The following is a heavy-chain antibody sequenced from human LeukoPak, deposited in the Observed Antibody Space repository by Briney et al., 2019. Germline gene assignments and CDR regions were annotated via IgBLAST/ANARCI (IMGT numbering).Heavy chain of an antibody. J-gene: IGHJ4*02. CDR2: ITASGGST. Sequence: PGGSLRLSCAASGFTFSSYAMSWVRQAPGKGLEWVSTITASGGSTYYAVSVKGRFTISRDNSRNTLSLQMNSLRAEDTAVYYCAKAAKSIAAAFDYWGQGALLTVSS. D-gene: IGHD6-13*01. CDR1: GFTFSSYA. V-gene: IGHV3-23*01. CDR3: AKAAKSIAAAFDY.